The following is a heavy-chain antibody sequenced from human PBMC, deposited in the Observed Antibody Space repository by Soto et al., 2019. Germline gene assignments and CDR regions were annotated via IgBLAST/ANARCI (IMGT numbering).Heavy chain of an antibody. CDR2: ISSSSSTI. D-gene: IGHD3-22*01. CDR3: ASGDDSSGYYYGFDAFDI. V-gene: IGHV3-48*02. Sequence: EVQLVESGGGLVQPGGSLRLSCAASGFTFSSYSMNWVRQAPGKGLEWVSYISSSSSTIYYADSVKGRFTISRDNAKNSLYPQMNSLRDEDTAVYYCASGDDSSGYYYGFDAFDIWGQGTMVTVSS. CDR1: GFTFSSYS. J-gene: IGHJ3*02.